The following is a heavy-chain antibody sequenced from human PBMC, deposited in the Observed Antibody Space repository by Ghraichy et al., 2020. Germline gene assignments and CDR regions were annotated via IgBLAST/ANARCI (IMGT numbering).Heavy chain of an antibody. CDR3: ARAAYYYARSDY. V-gene: IGHV3-7*01. CDR1: GFTLSNYW. CDR2: IKQDGSEK. D-gene: IGHD3-22*01. Sequence: GGSLRLSCTASGFTLSNYWMGWIRQAPGKGLEWVANIKQDGSEKHYVGSVEGRFTISRDNAKNSVYLQMNSLRAEDTAVYYCARAAYYYARSDYWGRGTLVTVSS. J-gene: IGHJ4*02.